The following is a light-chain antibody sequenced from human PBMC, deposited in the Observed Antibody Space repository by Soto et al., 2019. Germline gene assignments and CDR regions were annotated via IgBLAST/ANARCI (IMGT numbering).Light chain of an antibody. CDR1: QSGSSNY. V-gene: IGKV3-20*01. CDR2: GTS. J-gene: IGKJ1*01. Sequence: EIVLTQSPGTLSLSPGERATLSCRASQSGSSNYVAWYQQKPGQAPRLLIYGTSSRATSIPDRFSGSGSGTDFSLTISRLEPEAFAVYYCQEYGSSRTFGPGTKVEIK. CDR3: QEYGSSRT.